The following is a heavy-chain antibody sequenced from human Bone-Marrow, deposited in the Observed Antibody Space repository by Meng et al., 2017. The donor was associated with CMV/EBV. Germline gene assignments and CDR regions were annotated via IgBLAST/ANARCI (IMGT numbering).Heavy chain of an antibody. CDR3: ARVRGYSYGRALGY. CDR1: GYTFTSYG. D-gene: IGHD5-18*01. V-gene: IGHV1-8*02. Sequence: ASVKVSCKASGYTFTSYGISWVRQAPGQGLEWVGWMNPNRGNTAYAQKFQGRVTMTRDTSTSTVYMELSSLRSEDTAVYYCARVRGYSYGRALGYWGQGTLVTVSS. J-gene: IGHJ4*02. CDR2: MNPNRGNT.